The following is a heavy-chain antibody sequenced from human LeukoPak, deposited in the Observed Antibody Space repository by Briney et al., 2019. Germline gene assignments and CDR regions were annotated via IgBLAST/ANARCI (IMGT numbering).Heavy chain of an antibody. CDR1: GFTFSSYA. CDR3: ARDSEGSTGPRGYFQH. V-gene: IGHV3-30-3*01. J-gene: IGHJ1*01. CDR2: ISYDGATK. D-gene: IGHD2-8*02. Sequence: GGSLRLSCAASGFTFSSYALHWVRHAPGKGLEWVAVISYDGATKYYADSAKGRFTLSRDDSKSTLFLHMNSLRADDTAMYYCARDSEGSTGPRGYFQHWGQGTLVAVSA.